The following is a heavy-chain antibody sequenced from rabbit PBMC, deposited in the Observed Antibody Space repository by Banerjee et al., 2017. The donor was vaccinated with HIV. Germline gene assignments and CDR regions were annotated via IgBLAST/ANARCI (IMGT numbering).Heavy chain of an antibody. Sequence: QQRLVESGGGLVKPGASLTLTCKASGFSFSNKAVMCWVRQAPGKGLDWIACINAITGKAVYASWAKGRFTFSKTSSTTVTLQMTSLTAADTATYFCARETWGSTGNYGLWGQGT. CDR2: INAITGKA. D-gene: IGHD7-1*01. CDR1: GFSFSNKAV. V-gene: IGHV1S45*01. J-gene: IGHJ4*01. CDR3: ARETWGSTGNYGL.